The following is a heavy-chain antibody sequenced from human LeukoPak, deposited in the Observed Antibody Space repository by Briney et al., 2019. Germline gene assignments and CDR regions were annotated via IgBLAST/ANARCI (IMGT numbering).Heavy chain of an antibody. Sequence: GASVKVSCKASGFTFTSSAMQWVRQARGQRLEWIGWIVVGSGNTNYAQKFQGRVTITRDMSTSTAYMELSSLRSEDTAVYYCAAQIAVAGFYYFDYWGQGTLVTVSS. J-gene: IGHJ4*02. CDR2: IVVGSGNT. CDR1: GFTFTSSA. CDR3: AAQIAVAGFYYFDY. D-gene: IGHD6-19*01. V-gene: IGHV1-58*02.